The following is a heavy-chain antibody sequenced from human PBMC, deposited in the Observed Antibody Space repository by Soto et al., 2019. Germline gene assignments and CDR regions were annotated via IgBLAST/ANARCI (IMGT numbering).Heavy chain of an antibody. V-gene: IGHV1-69*01. CDR2: IIPIFGTA. J-gene: IGHJ6*02. CDR1: GGTFSSYA. Sequence: QVQLVQSGAEVKKPGSSVKVSCKASGGTFSSYAISWVRQAPGQGLEWMGGIIPIFGTANYAQKFQGRVTITADESTRTGYMELSSLRSEDTPVYYCARGDTIFGVVIYYYGMEVWGQGTTVTASS. D-gene: IGHD3-3*01. CDR3: ARGDTIFGVVIYYYGMEV.